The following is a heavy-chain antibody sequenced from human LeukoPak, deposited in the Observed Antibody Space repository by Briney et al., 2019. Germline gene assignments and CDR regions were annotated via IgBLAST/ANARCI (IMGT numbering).Heavy chain of an antibody. CDR3: TTTGFWCGGACFPPDY. V-gene: IGHV3-49*04. D-gene: IGHD2-21*02. CDR1: GFTFGDYA. Sequence: PGRSLRLSCTASGFTFGDYAMSWVRQAPGKGLEWVGFIRSKAYGGATEYAASVKGRFTISRDDSKSIAYLQMNSLETEDTAVYYCTTTGFWCGGACFPPDYWGQGTLVAVAS. J-gene: IGHJ4*02. CDR2: IRSKAYGGAT.